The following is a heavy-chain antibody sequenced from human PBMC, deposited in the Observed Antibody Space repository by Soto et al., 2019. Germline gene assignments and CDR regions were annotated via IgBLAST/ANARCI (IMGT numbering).Heavy chain of an antibody. D-gene: IGHD6-19*01. CDR3: ARSPAVAGGFYYFGMDV. Sequence: ASVKVSFKASGYTFTSYDINWVRQATGQGLEWMGWMNPNSGNKAYAQKFQGRVTMTRNTSISTAYMELSSLRSEDTAVYYCARSPAVAGGFYYFGMDVWGQGTTVTVSS. CDR2: MNPNSGNK. CDR1: GYTFTSYD. J-gene: IGHJ6*02. V-gene: IGHV1-8*01.